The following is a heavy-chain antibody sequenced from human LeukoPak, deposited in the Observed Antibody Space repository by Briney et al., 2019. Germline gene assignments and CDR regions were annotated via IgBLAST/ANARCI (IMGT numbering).Heavy chain of an antibody. J-gene: IGHJ5*02. Sequence: SQTLSLTCAISGDSVSSNSAAWNWLRQSPSRGLEWLGRTYYRSKWYNDYAESVKSRINIKPDTSKNQFSLKLSSVTAADTAVYYCATLGGYSSNNWFDPWGQGTLVTVSS. CDR1: GDSVSSNSAA. CDR3: ATLGGYSSNNWFDP. V-gene: IGHV6-1*01. CDR2: TYYRSKWYN. D-gene: IGHD6-13*01.